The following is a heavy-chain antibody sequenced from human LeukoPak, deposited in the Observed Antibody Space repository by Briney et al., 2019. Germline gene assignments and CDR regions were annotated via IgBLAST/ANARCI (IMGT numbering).Heavy chain of an antibody. J-gene: IGHJ6*03. V-gene: IGHV3-23*01. CDR2: ISGSGGGT. CDR3: AKAAGMVISFRYYYMDV. Sequence: GGSLRLSCAASKFTFSNYAMSWVRQARGKGLEWVSGISGSGGGTYYADSVEGRFTISRDNSRNTLYLQMNSLRAEDTAVYYCAKAAGMVISFRYYYMDVWGKGTTVTVSS. D-gene: IGHD3-3*01. CDR1: KFTFSNYA.